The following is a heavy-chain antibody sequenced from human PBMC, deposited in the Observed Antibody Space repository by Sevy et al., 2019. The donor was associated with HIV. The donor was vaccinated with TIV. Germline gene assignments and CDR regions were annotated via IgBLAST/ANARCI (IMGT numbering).Heavy chain of an antibody. D-gene: IGHD3-10*01. CDR1: GYTFTSYG. CDR2: ISAYNGNT. J-gene: IGHJ4*02. Sequence: ASVKVSCKASGYTFTSYGISWVRQAPGQGLEWMGWISAYNGNTNYAQMLQGRVTMTTDTSTSTAYMELRSLRSDDTAVYYCARDPPDYYGSGSYYKPFDYWGQGTLVTVSS. V-gene: IGHV1-18*01. CDR3: ARDPPDYYGSGSYYKPFDY.